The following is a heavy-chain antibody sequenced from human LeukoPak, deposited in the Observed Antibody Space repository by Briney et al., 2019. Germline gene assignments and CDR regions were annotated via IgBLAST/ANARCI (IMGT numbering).Heavy chain of an antibody. Sequence: SETPSLTCTVSGGPVSSGSYYCSWIRQSPGKGLEWIGYIHNSGRTNYNPSLKSRVTGFVDTSKNQVSLRLSSVTAADTAVYYCARHGTISSESYFDYWGQGALVTVSS. CDR1: GGPVSSGSYY. V-gene: IGHV4-61*01. J-gene: IGHJ4*02. CDR2: IHNSGRT. CDR3: ARHGTISSESYFDY. D-gene: IGHD1-14*01.